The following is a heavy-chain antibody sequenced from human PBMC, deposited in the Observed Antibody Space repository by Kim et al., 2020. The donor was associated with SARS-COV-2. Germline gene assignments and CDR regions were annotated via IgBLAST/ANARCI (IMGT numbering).Heavy chain of an antibody. D-gene: IGHD6-13*01. CDR3: ASGRSHLAGDSWDPDGGMDV. Sequence: GESLKISCKGSGYSFTSYWISWVRQMPGKGLEWMGRIDPSDSYANYSPSFQGHVTISADKSISTAYLQWSSLKASDTAMYYCASGRSHLAGDSWDPDGGMDVWGKGTTVTVSS. CDR2: IDPSDSYA. V-gene: IGHV5-10-1*01. CDR1: GYSFTSYW. J-gene: IGHJ6*04.